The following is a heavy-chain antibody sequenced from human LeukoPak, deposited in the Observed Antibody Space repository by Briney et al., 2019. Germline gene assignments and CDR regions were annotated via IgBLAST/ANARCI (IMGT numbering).Heavy chain of an antibody. J-gene: IGHJ4*02. CDR1: GFTFSNSW. CDR3: ARDQTQTGPTTVDY. D-gene: IGHD1-14*01. V-gene: IGHV3-74*03. Sequence: PGGSLRLSCVASGFTFSNSWMHWVRQTPGKGLLWVSRINTDGTNTKYADSVKGRFTISRDNAKNTPYLQMNTLRAEDTAVYYCARDQTQTGPTTVDYWGQGTLVTVSS. CDR2: INTDGTNT.